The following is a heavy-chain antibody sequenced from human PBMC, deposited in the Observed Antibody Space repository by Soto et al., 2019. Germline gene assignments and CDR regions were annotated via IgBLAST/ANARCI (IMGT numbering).Heavy chain of an antibody. J-gene: IGHJ5*02. Sequence: PSETLSLTCAVSGDSITSDKWWSWIRQPPGKGLQWIGEIYHSGSSKYNPSLKSRVTISVDKSKNQFSLKLSSVTAADTAVYYCAREKGAAAGIGGWFDPWGQGTLVTVSS. CDR1: GDSITSDKW. D-gene: IGHD6-13*01. CDR2: IYHSGSS. V-gene: IGHV4-4*02. CDR3: AREKGAAAGIGGWFDP.